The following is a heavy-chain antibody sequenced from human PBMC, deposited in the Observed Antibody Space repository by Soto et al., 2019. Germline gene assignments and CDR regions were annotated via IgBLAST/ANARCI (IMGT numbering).Heavy chain of an antibody. D-gene: IGHD3-10*01. CDR2: ISGSGGRT. J-gene: IGHJ4*02. Sequence: LRLSCAASGFSFNTYAMSWVRQAPGKGPEWVSTISGSGGRTYYADSVKGRFAISRDNSKNTVSLQMNSLRAEDTAGYHCARAEGPFGYWGQGTLVTVSS. CDR3: ARAEGPFGY. V-gene: IGHV3-23*01. CDR1: GFSFNTYA.